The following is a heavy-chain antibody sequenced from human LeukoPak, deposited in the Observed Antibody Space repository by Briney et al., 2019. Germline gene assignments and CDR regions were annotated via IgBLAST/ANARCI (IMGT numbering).Heavy chain of an antibody. CDR1: GYTFTNYG. V-gene: IGHV1-18*01. Sequence: EASVKVSCKASGYTFTNYGITWVRQAPGQGLEWMGWISTYSGNTDGNTKYAQKLQGRVTMITDTSTSTAYMELRSLRSDDTAVYYCARGYYYDSSGYRHWGQGTLVTVSS. D-gene: IGHD3-22*01. J-gene: IGHJ4*02. CDR3: ARGYYYDSSGYRH. CDR2: ISTYSGNTDGNT.